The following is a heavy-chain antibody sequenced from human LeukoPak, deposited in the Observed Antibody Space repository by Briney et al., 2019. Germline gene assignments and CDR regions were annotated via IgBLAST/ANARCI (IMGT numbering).Heavy chain of an antibody. D-gene: IGHD5-18*01. CDR3: ARDAQPLRYSYGYGVINWFDP. CDR2: INPSGGST. J-gene: IGHJ5*02. Sequence: ASVKVSCKASGYTFTSYYMHWVRQAPGQGLEWMGIINPSGGSTSYAQKFQGRVTMTRDTSTSTVYMELSSLRSEDMAVYYCARDAQPLRYSYGYGVINWFDPWGQGTLVTVSS. V-gene: IGHV1-46*01. CDR1: GYTFTSYY.